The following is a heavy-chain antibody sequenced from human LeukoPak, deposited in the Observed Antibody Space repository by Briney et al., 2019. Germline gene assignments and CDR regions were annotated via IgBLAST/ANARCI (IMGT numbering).Heavy chain of an antibody. V-gene: IGHV1-2*02. CDR1: GYTYTGCQ. CDR3: AGDARWELPFDY. CDR2: INPNSGGT. Sequence: ASVKVSCKASGYTYTGCQMHWVRQAPGQGLEWMGWINPNSGGTNYAQKFQGRVTMSRDTSISTAYMELSRLSSDDTAVYCAAGDARWELPFDYWGQGTLVTVSS. J-gene: IGHJ4*02. D-gene: IGHD1-26*01.